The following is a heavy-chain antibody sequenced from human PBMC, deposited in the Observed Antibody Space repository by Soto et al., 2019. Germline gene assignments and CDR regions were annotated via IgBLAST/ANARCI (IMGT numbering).Heavy chain of an antibody. CDR1: GFTFSSYS. CDR2: ISSSSSTI. D-gene: IGHD3-3*01. V-gene: IGHV3-48*02. J-gene: IGHJ6*02. Sequence: PGGSLRLSCAASGFTFSSYSMNWVRQAPGKGLEWVSYISSSSSTIYYADSVKGRFTISRDNAKNSLYLQMNSLRDEDTAVYYCARVGPFWSGQIYGMDVCGQGTTVTVPS. CDR3: ARVGPFWSGQIYGMDV.